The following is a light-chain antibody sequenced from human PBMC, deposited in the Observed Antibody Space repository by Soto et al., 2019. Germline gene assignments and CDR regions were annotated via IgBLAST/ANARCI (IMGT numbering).Light chain of an antibody. J-gene: IGKJ1*01. CDR1: QSVTSSY. Sequence: EIVLTQSPGTLSLSPGERATLSCRASQSVTSSYLAWYQQKSGQAPRLLIYGASSRATGIPDRFSGSGSGTEFTLTISRLEPEDFAVYYCQQYGSSPTWTFGQGTKVEIK. CDR3: QQYGSSPTWT. V-gene: IGKV3-20*01. CDR2: GAS.